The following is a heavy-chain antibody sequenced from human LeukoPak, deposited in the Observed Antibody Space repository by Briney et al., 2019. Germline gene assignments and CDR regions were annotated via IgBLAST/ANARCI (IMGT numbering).Heavy chain of an antibody. CDR2: VKQDGSEK. CDR3: ARALDTSSSRYQPFEY. CDR1: GFTLGSYW. Sequence: GSLRLSCAASGFTLGSYWMSWVRLAPGKGLEWVANVKQDGSEKYYVDSVKGRFTISRDNAKNSLFLQMNSLRAEDTAVYYCARALDTSSSRYQPFEYWGQGTLVTVSS. D-gene: IGHD2-2*01. J-gene: IGHJ4*02. V-gene: IGHV3-7*01.